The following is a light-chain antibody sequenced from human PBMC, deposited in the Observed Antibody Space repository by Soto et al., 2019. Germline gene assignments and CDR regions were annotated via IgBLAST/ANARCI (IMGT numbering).Light chain of an antibody. CDR3: QQYNNWPPYT. Sequence: ELVLTQSPATLSLSPGERATLSCRASQGVGSTLAWYQQEPGRAPRLLIYDASTRATGIPARFSGAGSGTEFTLTISSLQSEYFAVYYCQQYNNWPPYTFGQGTKLEIK. CDR1: QGVGST. J-gene: IGKJ2*01. V-gene: IGKV3-15*01. CDR2: DAS.